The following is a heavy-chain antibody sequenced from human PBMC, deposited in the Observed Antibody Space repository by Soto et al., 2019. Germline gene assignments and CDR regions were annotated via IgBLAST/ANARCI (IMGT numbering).Heavy chain of an antibody. Sequence: EVQLVESGGGLVQPGRSLRLSCAVSGFLFDGYAMHWVRPAPGKGMEWVAGITWNGGSIGYAASVQGRFIISRVNAKNSLYAQMHSLSPEHTAFYYCAKDIASGSYEAFDIWGPATVVTVSS. J-gene: IGHJ3*02. CDR2: ITWNGGSI. CDR1: GFLFDGYA. D-gene: IGHD3-10*01. CDR3: AKDIASGSYEAFDI. V-gene: IGHV3-9*01.